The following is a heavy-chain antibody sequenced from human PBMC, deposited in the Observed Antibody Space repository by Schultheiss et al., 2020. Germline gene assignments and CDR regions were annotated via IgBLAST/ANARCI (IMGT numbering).Heavy chain of an antibody. D-gene: IGHD5-12*01. CDR2: ISYDGSNK. V-gene: IGHV3-30*03. Sequence: GGSLRLSCAASGFTFSSYGMHWVRQAPGKGLEWVAVISYDGSNKYYADSVKGRFTISRDNSKNSLYLQMNSLRAEDTAVYYCARGGARMATISNYYYYGMDVWGQGTTVTVSS. J-gene: IGHJ6*02. CDR1: GFTFSSYG. CDR3: ARGGARMATISNYYYYGMDV.